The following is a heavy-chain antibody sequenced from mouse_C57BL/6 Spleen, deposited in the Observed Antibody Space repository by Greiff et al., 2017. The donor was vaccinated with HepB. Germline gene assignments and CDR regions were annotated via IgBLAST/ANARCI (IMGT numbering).Heavy chain of an antibody. J-gene: IGHJ3*01. V-gene: IGHV2-5*01. Sequence: QVQLQQSGPGLVQPSQSLSITCTVSGFSLTSYGVHWVRQSPGKGLEWLGVIWRGGSTDYNAAFMSRLSITKDNSKSQVFFKMNSLQADDTAIYYCAKKGNDYDDGPAWFAYWGQGTLVTVSA. D-gene: IGHD2-4*01. CDR3: AKKGNDYDDGPAWFAY. CDR2: IWRGGST. CDR1: GFSLTSYG.